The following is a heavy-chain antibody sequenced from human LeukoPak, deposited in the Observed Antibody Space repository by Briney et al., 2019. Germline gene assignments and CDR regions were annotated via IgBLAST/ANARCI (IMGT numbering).Heavy chain of an antibody. D-gene: IGHD3-22*01. J-gene: IGHJ4*02. Sequence: GGSLRLSCVVSGFTFSNYAMSWVRQAPGKGLEWVSAVTGNGGATYYADSVKGRFTISRDNAKNSLYLQMNSLRAEDTAVYYCAREGYYDGSGYGVGYWGQGTLVTVSS. V-gene: IGHV3-23*01. CDR1: GFTFSNYA. CDR2: VTGNGGAT. CDR3: AREGYYDGSGYGVGY.